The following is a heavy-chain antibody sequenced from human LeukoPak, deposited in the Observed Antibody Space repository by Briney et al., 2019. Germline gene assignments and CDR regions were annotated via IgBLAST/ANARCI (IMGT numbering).Heavy chain of an antibody. V-gene: IGHV4-34*01. CDR1: GGSFSNYD. D-gene: IGHD2-15*01. Sequence: SETLSLTCAVYGGSFSNYDWSSIRQPPGQGPEWIGQINYSGNTNYNPSLKSRVTISIDTSRNQFSLKMRSVTAADTAVYYCARIQQLLLNDAFDIWGQGTVVTVSS. CDR2: INYSGNT. J-gene: IGHJ3*02. CDR3: ARIQQLLLNDAFDI.